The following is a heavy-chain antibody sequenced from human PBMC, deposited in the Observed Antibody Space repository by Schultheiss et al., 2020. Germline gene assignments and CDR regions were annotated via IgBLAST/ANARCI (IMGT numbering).Heavy chain of an antibody. CDR1: GFTFSSYG. V-gene: IGHV3-33*01. CDR3: ARDGLGYYSSTLDY. J-gene: IGHJ4*02. Sequence: GGSLRLSCAASGFTFSSYGMHWVRQAPGKVLEWVAVIWYDGSNKYYADSVKGRFTISRDNSKNTLYLQMNSLRAEDTAVYYCARDGLGYYSSTLDYWGQGTLVTVSS. D-gene: IGHD3-22*01. CDR2: IWYDGSNK.